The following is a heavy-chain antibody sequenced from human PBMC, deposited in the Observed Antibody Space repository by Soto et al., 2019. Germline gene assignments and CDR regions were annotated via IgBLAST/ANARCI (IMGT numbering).Heavy chain of an antibody. D-gene: IGHD6-19*01. CDR2: IYSGGST. CDR3: ARGPYSSGWYGYYGMDV. Sequence: SLRLSCAASGFTVSSNYMSWVRQAPGKGLEWVSVIYSGGSTYYADSVKGRFTISRDNSKNTLYLQMNSLRAEDTAVYYCARGPYSSGWYGYYGMDVWGQGTTVTVSS. V-gene: IGHV3-53*01. CDR1: GFTVSSNY. J-gene: IGHJ6*02.